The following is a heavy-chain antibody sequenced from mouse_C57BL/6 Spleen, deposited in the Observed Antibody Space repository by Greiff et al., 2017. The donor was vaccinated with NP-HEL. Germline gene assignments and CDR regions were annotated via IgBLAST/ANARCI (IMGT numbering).Heavy chain of an antibody. CDR3: AKSNWSYYFDY. CDR1: GFTFTDYY. Sequence: EVHLVESEGGLVQPGSSMKLSCTASGFTFTDYYMAWVRQVPEQGLEWVANINYDGGSTYYLDSLKSRFTISRDNASSILYMQMSSLKSEDTATYCCAKSNWSYYFDYWGQGTTLTVSS. V-gene: IGHV5-16*01. J-gene: IGHJ2*01. D-gene: IGHD4-1*01. CDR2: INYDGGST.